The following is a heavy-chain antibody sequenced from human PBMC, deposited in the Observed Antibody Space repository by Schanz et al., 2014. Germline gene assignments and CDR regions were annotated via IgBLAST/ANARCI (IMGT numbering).Heavy chain of an antibody. CDR3: ARESVSRTRLFDP. V-gene: IGHV1-2*06. D-gene: IGHD3-3*01. J-gene: IGHJ5*02. CDR1: GGTFVTFF. Sequence: QVQLVQSGGEVKTPGASVKVSCKPSGGTFVTFFFTWVRQAPGQGLEWMGRISPSSGGTNYAQNFQGRVTMTKDTSINTVYMELSTLTSDDTAVYYCARESVSRTRLFDPWGQGTLVTVSS. CDR2: ISPSSGGT.